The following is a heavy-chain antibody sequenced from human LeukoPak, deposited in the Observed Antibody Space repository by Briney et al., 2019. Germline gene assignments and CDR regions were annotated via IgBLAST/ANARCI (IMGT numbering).Heavy chain of an antibody. Sequence: GGSLRLSCAASGFTFSNYGMHWVRQAPGKGLEWVAFIRYDGSNKYYADSVKGRFTISRDNSKNTLYLQMNSLRAEDTAVYYCARGDYYDSSGYYSWGQGTLVTVSS. D-gene: IGHD3-22*01. CDR1: GFTFSNYG. V-gene: IGHV3-30*02. CDR3: ARGDYYDSSGYYS. J-gene: IGHJ4*02. CDR2: IRYDGSNK.